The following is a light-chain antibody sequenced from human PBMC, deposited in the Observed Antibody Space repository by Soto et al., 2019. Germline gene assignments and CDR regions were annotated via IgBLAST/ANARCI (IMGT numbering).Light chain of an antibody. Sequence: QSVPTQPASVSGSPGQSITISCTGTSSDVGGYNFVSWYQQHPGKAPKLLIHDVSNRPSGVSNRFSGSKSGNTASLTISGLQAEDEADYYCSSYGRSSTVVFGGGTQLTVL. J-gene: IGLJ2*01. CDR1: SSDVGGYNF. V-gene: IGLV2-14*03. CDR3: SSYGRSSTVV. CDR2: DVS.